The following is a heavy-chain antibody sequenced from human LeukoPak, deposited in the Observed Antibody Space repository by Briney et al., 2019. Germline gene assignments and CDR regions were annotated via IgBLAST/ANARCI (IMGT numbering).Heavy chain of an antibody. D-gene: IGHD3-22*01. CDR3: ARVLHKRNYDSTTYYGY. CDR1: GFTFSSYG. J-gene: IGHJ4*02. Sequence: GGSLRLSCAASGFTFSSYGMHWVRQAPGKGLEWVAFIRYDGSNKYYADSVKGRFTISRDNSKNTLYLQMNSQRAEDTAVYYCARVLHKRNYDSTTYYGYWGQGTLVTVSS. CDR2: IRYDGSNK. V-gene: IGHV3-30*02.